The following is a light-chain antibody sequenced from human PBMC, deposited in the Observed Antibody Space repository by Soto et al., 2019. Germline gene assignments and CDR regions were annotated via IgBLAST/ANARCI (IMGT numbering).Light chain of an antibody. CDR3: CSYAGSSTPLV. Sequence: QSVLTQPASVSGSPGQSITISCTGTSSDVGSYNLVSWYQQHPGKAPKLMIYEGSKRPSGVSNRLSGSKSGNTASLTISGLQAEDEADYYCCSYAGSSTPLVFGTGTKVTVL. CDR1: SSDVGSYNL. V-gene: IGLV2-23*01. J-gene: IGLJ1*01. CDR2: EGS.